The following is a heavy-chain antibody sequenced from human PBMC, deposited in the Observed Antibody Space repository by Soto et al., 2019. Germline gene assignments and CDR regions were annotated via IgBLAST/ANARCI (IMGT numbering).Heavy chain of an antibody. J-gene: IGHJ6*03. Sequence: SETLSLTCTVSGGSISSGDYYWSWIRQPPGKGLEWIGCIYYSGSTYYNPSLKSRVTISVDTSKNQFSLKLSSVTAADTAVYYCARLDSSSPTYYYYYMDVWGKGTTVTVSS. CDR3: ARLDSSSPTYYYYYMDV. D-gene: IGHD6-6*01. CDR1: GGSISSGDYY. V-gene: IGHV4-30-4*01. CDR2: IYYSGST.